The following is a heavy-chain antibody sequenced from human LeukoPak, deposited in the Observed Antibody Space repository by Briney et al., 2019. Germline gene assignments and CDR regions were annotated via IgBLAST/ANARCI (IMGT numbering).Heavy chain of an antibody. J-gene: IGHJ4*02. CDR2: INPSGGST. CDR3: ATRSYDILTGYDS. Sequence: ASVKVSCKASGYTFTSYYMHWVRQAPGQGLEWMGIINPSGGSTSYAQKFQGRVTMTRDTSTSTVYMELSSLRFEDTAIYYCATRSYDILTGYDSWGQGTLVTVSS. D-gene: IGHD3-9*01. V-gene: IGHV1-46*01. CDR1: GYTFTSYY.